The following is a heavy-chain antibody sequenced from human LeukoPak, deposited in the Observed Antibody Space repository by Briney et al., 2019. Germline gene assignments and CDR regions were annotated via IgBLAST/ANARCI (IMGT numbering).Heavy chain of an antibody. CDR2: IYPGDSDT. CDR3: ARLNGEYSAYFDY. V-gene: IGHV5-51*01. Sequence: GESLKISCKGPGYSFTNYWIGWVRQMPGKGLEWMGIIYPGDSDTRYSSSFQGHVTISADKSISTAYLQWSSLKASDTAMYYCARLNGEYSAYFDYWGQGTLVTVSS. D-gene: IGHD2-8*01. J-gene: IGHJ4*02. CDR1: GYSFTNYW.